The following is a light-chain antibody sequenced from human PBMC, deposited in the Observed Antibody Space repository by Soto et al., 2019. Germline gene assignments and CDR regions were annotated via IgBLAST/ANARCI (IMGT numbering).Light chain of an antibody. V-gene: IGLV3-21*02. CDR2: DDS. J-gene: IGLJ2*01. CDR3: QVWDGTSEHVV. CDR1: NIGSKS. Sequence: SYELTQTPSVSVAPGQTAMITCAGNNIGSKSVHWYQQKPGQAPVLVVHDDSDRPSGIPERFSGSKSGDMATLTISRVEAGDEADYYCQVWDGTSEHVVFGGGTNLTVL.